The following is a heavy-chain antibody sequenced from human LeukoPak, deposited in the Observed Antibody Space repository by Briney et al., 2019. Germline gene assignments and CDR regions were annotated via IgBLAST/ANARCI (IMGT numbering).Heavy chain of an antibody. CDR3: VKSSGSLV. Sequence: GGSLRLSCAASGFTFSSYAMSWVRQAPGKGLVWVSRINSDGSSTNYADSVKGRFTISRDNAKNTLYLQVNSLRAEDTAVYYCVKSSGSLVWGQGTLVTVSS. CDR1: GFTFSSYA. CDR2: INSDGSST. D-gene: IGHD5-12*01. V-gene: IGHV3-74*01. J-gene: IGHJ4*02.